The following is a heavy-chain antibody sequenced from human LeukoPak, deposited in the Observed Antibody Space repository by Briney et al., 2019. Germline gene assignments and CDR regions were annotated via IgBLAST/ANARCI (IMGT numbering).Heavy chain of an antibody. J-gene: IGHJ6*02. CDR1: GFTFSSYG. CDR2: ISYDGSNK. V-gene: IGHV3-30*19. Sequence: PGRSLRLSCAASGFTFSSYGMHWVRQAPGKGLEWVAVISYDGSNKYYADSVKGRFTISRDNSKNTLYLQMNSLRAEDTAVYYCASPPSDIVVVPYYYYGMDVWGQGTTVTVSS. D-gene: IGHD2-2*01. CDR3: ASPPSDIVVVPYYYYGMDV.